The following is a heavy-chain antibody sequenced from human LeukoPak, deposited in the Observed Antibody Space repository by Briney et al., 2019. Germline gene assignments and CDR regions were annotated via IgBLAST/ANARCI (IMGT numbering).Heavy chain of an antibody. J-gene: IGHJ4*02. CDR1: GFTFSTFG. V-gene: IGHV3-23*01. Sequence: GGSLRLSCAASGFTFSTFGMSWVRQAPGKGLEWVSAISGSGGATFYADSVKGRFTISRDSSKNTLYLQMNSLRGEDTAVYYCARDRGTAMALDYWGQGTLVTVSS. CDR3: ARDRGTAMALDY. CDR2: ISGSGGAT. D-gene: IGHD5-18*01.